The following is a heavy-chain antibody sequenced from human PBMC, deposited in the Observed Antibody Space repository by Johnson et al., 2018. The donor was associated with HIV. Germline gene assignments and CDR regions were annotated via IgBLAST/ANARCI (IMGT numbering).Heavy chain of an antibody. V-gene: IGHV3-30*14. J-gene: IGHJ3*02. Sequence: VQLVESGGGVVQPGRSLRLSCAASGFPFSSYAMHWVRQAPGKGLEWVAVISYDGSNKYYADSVKGRFTISRDNSKNTLFLQMNSLRAEDTAVFYCARACRDGYTCDAYDIWGQGTMVTVSS. CDR2: ISYDGSNK. CDR1: GFPFSSYA. CDR3: ARACRDGYTCDAYDI. D-gene: IGHD5-24*01.